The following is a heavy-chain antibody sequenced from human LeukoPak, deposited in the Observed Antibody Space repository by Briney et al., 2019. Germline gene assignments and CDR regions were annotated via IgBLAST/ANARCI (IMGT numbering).Heavy chain of an antibody. CDR3: ARPSSKRGANYFDY. J-gene: IGHJ4*02. CDR2: ISSSGSTI. D-gene: IGHD3-10*01. CDR1: GFTFSSYE. V-gene: IGHV3-48*03. Sequence: PGGSLRLSCAASGFTFSSYEMNWVRQAPGKGLEWVSYISSSGSTIYYAGSVKGRFTISRDNAKNSLYLQMNSLRAEDTAVYYCARPSSKRGANYFDYWGQGTLVTVSS.